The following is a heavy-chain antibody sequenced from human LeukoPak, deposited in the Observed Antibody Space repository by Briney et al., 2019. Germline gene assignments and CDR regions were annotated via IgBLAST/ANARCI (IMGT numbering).Heavy chain of an antibody. CDR3: ARDRITGTTENWFDP. J-gene: IGHJ5*02. CDR1: GGTFSSYA. V-gene: IGHV1-69*04. D-gene: IGHD1-7*01. CDR2: IIPILGIA. Sequence: ASVKVSCKASGGTFSSYAISLVRQAPGQGLEWMGRIIPILGIANYAQKFQGRVTITADKSTSTAYMELSSLRSEDTAVYYCARDRITGTTENWFDPWGQGTLVTVSS.